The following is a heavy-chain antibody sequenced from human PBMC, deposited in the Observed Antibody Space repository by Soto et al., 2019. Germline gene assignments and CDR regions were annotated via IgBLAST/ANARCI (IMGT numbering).Heavy chain of an antibody. CDR3: ARRSIAAAGWWFDP. Sequence: PSETLSLTCTVSGGSISSSIYYGGWIRQPPGKGLEWIGSIFYSGSTYYNPSLKSRVTISVDTSKNQFSLKLSSVTAADTAVYYCARRSIAAAGWWFDPWGQGTLVTVSS. CDR2: IFYSGST. D-gene: IGHD6-13*01. V-gene: IGHV4-39*07. J-gene: IGHJ5*02. CDR1: GGSISSSIYY.